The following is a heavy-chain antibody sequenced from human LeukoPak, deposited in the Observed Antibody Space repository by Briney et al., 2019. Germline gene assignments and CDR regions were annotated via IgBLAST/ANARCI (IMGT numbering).Heavy chain of an antibody. CDR1: GFTLSSSN. CDR2: ISSGSSTI. CDR3: ARGSGYYYNY. D-gene: IGHD3-22*01. J-gene: IGHJ4*02. V-gene: IGHV3-48*04. Sequence: PGGSLRLSCAASGFTLSSSNMHWVRQAPGKGLEWVSYISSGSSTIYYAASVKGRFTISRDNAKSSLYLQMNSLSAKDTAVYYCARGSGYYYNYWGQGTLVTVSS.